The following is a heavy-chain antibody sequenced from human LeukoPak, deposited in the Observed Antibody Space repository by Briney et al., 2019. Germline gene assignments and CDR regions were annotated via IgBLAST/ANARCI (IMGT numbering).Heavy chain of an antibody. CDR3: ARRGYSNYLYYIDV. V-gene: IGHV4-39*01. D-gene: IGHD4-11*01. CDR1: GGSISSSSYY. CDR2: IYYSGST. Sequence: SETLSLTCTVSGGSISSSSYYWGWIRQPPGKGLEWIGSIYYSGSTYYNPSLEGRVTISVDTSKNQFSLKLSSVTAADTAVYYCARRGYSNYLYYIDVWGKGTTVTVSS. J-gene: IGHJ6*03.